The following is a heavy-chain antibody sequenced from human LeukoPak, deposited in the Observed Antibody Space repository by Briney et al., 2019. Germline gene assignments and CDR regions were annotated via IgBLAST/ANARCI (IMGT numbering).Heavy chain of an antibody. J-gene: IGHJ4*02. CDR2: ISGSGGST. D-gene: IGHD3-10*01. V-gene: IGHV3-23*01. CDR3: ARDPWFTMVRGVRRDY. Sequence: PGGSLRLSCAASGFTFSSYAMSWVRQAPGKGLEWVSAISGSGGSTYYADSVKGRFTISRDNAKNSLYLQMNSLRAEDTAVYYCARDPWFTMVRGVRRDYWGQGTLVTVSS. CDR1: GFTFSSYA.